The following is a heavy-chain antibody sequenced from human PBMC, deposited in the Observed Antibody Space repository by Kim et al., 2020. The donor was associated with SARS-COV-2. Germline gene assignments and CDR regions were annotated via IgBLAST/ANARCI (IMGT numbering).Heavy chain of an antibody. J-gene: IGHJ6*02. CDR3: ARAPKITMVRGVILLYYYYGMDV. V-gene: IGHV4-34*01. CDR1: GGSFSGYY. D-gene: IGHD3-10*01. CDR2: INHSGST. Sequence: SETLSLTCAVYGGSFSGYYWSWIRQPPGKGLEWIGEINHSGSTNYNPSLKSRVTISVDTSKNQFSLKLSSVTAADTAVYYCARAPKITMVRGVILLYYYYGMDVWGQGTTVTVSS.